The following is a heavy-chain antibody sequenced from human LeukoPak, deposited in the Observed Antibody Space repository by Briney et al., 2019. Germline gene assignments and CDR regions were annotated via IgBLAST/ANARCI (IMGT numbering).Heavy chain of an antibody. D-gene: IGHD3-16*01. CDR3: ARDRGYDYVWGSYNGVDY. CDR2: ISSSSSYI. J-gene: IGHJ4*02. V-gene: IGHV3-21*01. Sequence: GGSLRLSCAASGFTFSSYSMNWVRQAPGKGLEWVSSISSSSSYIHYADSVKGRFTISRDNAKNSLYLQMNSLRAEDTAVYYCARDRGYDYVWGSYNGVDYWGQGTLVTVSS. CDR1: GFTFSSYS.